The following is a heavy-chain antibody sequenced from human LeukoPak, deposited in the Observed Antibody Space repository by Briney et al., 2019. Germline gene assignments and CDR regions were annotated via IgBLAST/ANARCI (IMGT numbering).Heavy chain of an antibody. CDR3: ARARITMIVVAPYYFDY. V-gene: IGHV4-30-2*05. CDR2: IYHSGST. D-gene: IGHD3-22*01. CDR1: GGSISSGGYS. Sequence: SQTLSLTCAVSGGSISSGGYSWSWIRQPPGKGLEWIGYIYHSGSTYYNPSLKSRVTISVDTSKNQFSLKLSSVTAADTAVYYCARARITMIVVAPYYFDYWGQGTLVTVSS. J-gene: IGHJ4*02.